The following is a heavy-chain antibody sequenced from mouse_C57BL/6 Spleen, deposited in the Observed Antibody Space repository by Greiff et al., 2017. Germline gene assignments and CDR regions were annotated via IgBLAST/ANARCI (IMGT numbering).Heavy chain of an antibody. CDR2: IDPSDSYT. CDR3: ARGGTWSFDY. D-gene: IGHD3-3*01. J-gene: IGHJ2*01. CDR1: GYTFTSYW. V-gene: IGHV1-69*01. Sequence: QVQLQQPGAELVMPGASVKLSCKASGYTFTSYWMHWVKQRPGQGLEWIGEIDPSDSYTNYNQKFKGKSTLTVDKSSSTAYMQLSSRTSEDSAVYYCARGGTWSFDYWGQGTTLTVSS.